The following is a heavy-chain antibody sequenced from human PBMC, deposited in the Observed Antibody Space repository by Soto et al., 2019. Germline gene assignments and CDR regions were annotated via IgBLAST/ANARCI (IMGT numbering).Heavy chain of an antibody. Sequence: PSETLSLTCAVSGGSISSGGYSWSWIRQPPGKGLEWIGYIYHSGNTYYNPSLKSRVTISVDWSKNQFSPTLSSVTAADTAVYYCARGPPHHYWGRGTLVTVSS. CDR1: GGSISSGGYS. CDR3: ARGPPHHY. V-gene: IGHV4-30-2*01. J-gene: IGHJ4*02. CDR2: IYHSGNT.